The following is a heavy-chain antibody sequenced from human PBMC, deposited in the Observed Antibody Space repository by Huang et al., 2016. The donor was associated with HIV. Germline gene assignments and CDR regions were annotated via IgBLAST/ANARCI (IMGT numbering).Heavy chain of an antibody. CDR2: VCNTGST. V-gene: IGHV4-59*11. CDR1: GGSMRRQY. J-gene: IGHJ5*02. D-gene: IGHD3-16*01. CDR3: AQEKSFGNWANNWFNP. Sequence: QVQLQESGPGLVKPSETLSLTCTVSGGSMRRQYWSWIRQPPGKGLQWVGTVCNTGSTNYNPSFQSRVTLSLDTSRNQFSLTLNSVTPADTAVYFCAQEKSFGNWANNWFNPWGQGTLVAVSS.